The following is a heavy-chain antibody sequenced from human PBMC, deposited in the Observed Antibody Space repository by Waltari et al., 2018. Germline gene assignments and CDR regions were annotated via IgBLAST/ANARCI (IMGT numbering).Heavy chain of an antibody. V-gene: IGHV1-24*01. CDR2: FDPEDGET. D-gene: IGHD1-26*01. CDR1: GYTLPELS. J-gene: IGHJ3*02. Sequence: QVQLVQSGAEVKKPGASVKVSCKVSGYTLPELSMHWVRPAPGTGLEWMGGFDPEDGETIYAQKFQGRVTMTEDTSTDTAYMELSSLRSEDTAVYYCATTGIINSGSYYGGGHDAFDIWGQGTMVTVSS. CDR3: ATTGIINSGSYYGGGHDAFDI.